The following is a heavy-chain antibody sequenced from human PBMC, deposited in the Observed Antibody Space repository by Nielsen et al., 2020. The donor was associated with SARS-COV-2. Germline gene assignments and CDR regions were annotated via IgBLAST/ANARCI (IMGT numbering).Heavy chain of an antibody. Sequence: GESLKISCEASGFTFSSYAMHWVRHVPGKGLEWVAVIWFDGSNADYADSVKGRFTISRDNSKNTLYLQMNSLRAEDTAAYYCARESAYGDYTGGLDYWGQGTLVTVSP. CDR2: IWFDGSNA. CDR1: GFTFSSYA. D-gene: IGHD4-17*01. V-gene: IGHV3-33*01. CDR3: ARESAYGDYTGGLDY. J-gene: IGHJ4*02.